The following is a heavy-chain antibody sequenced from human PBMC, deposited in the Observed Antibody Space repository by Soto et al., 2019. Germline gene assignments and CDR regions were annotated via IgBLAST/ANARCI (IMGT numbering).Heavy chain of an antibody. J-gene: IGHJ6*02. CDR1: GFSLSTSGVG. D-gene: IGHD5-18*01. CDR3: AHRTIQVYGMDV. V-gene: IGHV2-5*02. CDR2: IYWDDDK. Sequence: QITLKESGPTLVKPTQPLTLTCTFSGFSLSTSGVGVGWIRQPPGKALEWLALIYWDDDKRYSPSLRSRLTITKDTSKNQVVLTMTTMDPVDTATYYCAHRTIQVYGMDVWGQGTTVTVSS.